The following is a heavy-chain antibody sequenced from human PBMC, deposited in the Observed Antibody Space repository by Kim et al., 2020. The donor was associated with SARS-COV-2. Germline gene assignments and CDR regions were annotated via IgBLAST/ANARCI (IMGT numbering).Heavy chain of an antibody. V-gene: IGHV3-73*01. CDR1: GFTFSGSA. CDR3: TRDSRMGGGDP. J-gene: IGHJ5*02. CDR2: IRSKANSYAT. Sequence: GGSLRLSCAASGFTFSGSAMHWVRQASGKGLEWVGRIRSKANSYATAYAASVKGRFTISRDDSKNTAYLQMNSLKTEDTAVYYCTRDSRMGGGDPWGQGTLVTVSS. D-gene: IGHD3-16*01.